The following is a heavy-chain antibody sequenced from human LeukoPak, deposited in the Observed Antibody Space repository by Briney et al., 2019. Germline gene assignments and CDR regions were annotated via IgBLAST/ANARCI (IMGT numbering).Heavy chain of an antibody. D-gene: IGHD2-2*01. V-gene: IGHV1-69*01. Sequence: SVKVSCKASGGTFSSYAISWVRQAPGQGLEWMGGIIPIFGTANYAHKFQGRVTITADESTSTAYMELSSLRSEDTAVYYCARKRRYCSSTSCPGAFDIWGQGTMVTVSS. CDR2: IIPIFGTA. J-gene: IGHJ3*02. CDR1: GGTFSSYA. CDR3: ARKRRYCSSTSCPGAFDI.